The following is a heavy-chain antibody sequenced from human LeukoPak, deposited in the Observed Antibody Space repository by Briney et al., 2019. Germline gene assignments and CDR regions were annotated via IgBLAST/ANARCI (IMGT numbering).Heavy chain of an antibody. V-gene: IGHV4-4*07. CDR2: IYISGST. Sequence: SETLSLTCTVSGGSISGYYWNWIRQPAGKGLEWIGRIYISGSTNYNPSLKSRVTISVDTSKNQFSLKLSSVTAADTAVYYCARAALQWDYYMDVWGKGTTVTVSS. CDR3: ARAALQWDYYMDV. J-gene: IGHJ6*03. D-gene: IGHD4-11*01. CDR1: GGSISGYY.